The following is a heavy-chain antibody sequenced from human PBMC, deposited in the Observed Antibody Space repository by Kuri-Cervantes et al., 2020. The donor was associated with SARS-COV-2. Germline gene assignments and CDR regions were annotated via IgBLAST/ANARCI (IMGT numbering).Heavy chain of an antibody. CDR3: TTGLYCSSGSCYGGDY. D-gene: IGHD2-15*01. J-gene: IGHJ4*02. Sequence: SVKVSCKASGGTFSSYTISWVRQAPGQGLEWMGRIIPILGIANYAQKFQGRVTITADKSTSTAYMELRSLRSDDTAVYYCTTGLYCSSGSCYGGDYWGQGTLVTVSS. V-gene: IGHV1-69*02. CDR2: IIPILGIA. CDR1: GGTFSSYT.